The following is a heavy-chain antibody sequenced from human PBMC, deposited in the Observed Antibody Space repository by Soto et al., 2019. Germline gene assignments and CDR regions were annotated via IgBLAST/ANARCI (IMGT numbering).Heavy chain of an antibody. D-gene: IGHD3-22*01. J-gene: IGHJ5*02. CDR1: GDSISDSTYY. Sequence: QLQLQESGPGLVKPSETLSLTCTVSGDSISDSTYYWAWIRQPPGKGLEWIGSIFYSGGTFYNPSLKRRVTISVDTSKKQFPLRLSSVTAADMAVYYCARQSTGYYYGLFQPLGQGTLGNVSS. CDR3: ARQSTGYYYGLFQP. V-gene: IGHV4-39*01. CDR2: IFYSGGT.